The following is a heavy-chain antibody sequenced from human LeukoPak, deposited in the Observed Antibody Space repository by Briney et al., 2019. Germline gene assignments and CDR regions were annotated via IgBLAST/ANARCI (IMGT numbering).Heavy chain of an antibody. CDR2: IIPIFGTA. D-gene: IGHD6-13*01. CDR1: GYTFTSYA. J-gene: IGHJ4*02. CDR3: ASFSSSWSFDY. V-gene: IGHV1-69*05. Sequence: SVKVSCKASGYTFTSYAISWVRQAPGQGLEWLGGIIPIFGTANYAQKFQGRVTITTDESTSTAYMELSSLRSEDTAVYYCASFSSSWSFDYWGQGTLVTVSS.